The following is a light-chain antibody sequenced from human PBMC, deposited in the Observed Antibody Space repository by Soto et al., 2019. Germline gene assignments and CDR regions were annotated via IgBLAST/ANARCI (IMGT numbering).Light chain of an antibody. Sequence: EVVLMHSPGIFALSPGDRAALSSSASQTLRRTYIAWYQRKPGQAPRLFMYGTSTRATGIPARFSGSGSGTEFTITITSLQSEDSAVYFCQQYNNWPLTFGGGTKVDIK. CDR2: GTS. CDR1: QTLRRT. J-gene: IGKJ4*01. V-gene: IGKV3-15*01. CDR3: QQYNNWPLT.